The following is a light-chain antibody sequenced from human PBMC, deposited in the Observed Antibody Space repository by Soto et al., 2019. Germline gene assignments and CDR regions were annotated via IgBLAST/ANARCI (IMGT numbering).Light chain of an antibody. CDR2: GAS. J-gene: IGKJ4*01. CDR1: QSVSSSY. Sequence: EIVLTQSPGTLSLSPGEGATLSCRASQSVSSSYLAWYQQRPGQGPRLLIYGASIGATDIPDRFSGSGSGTDFTLTISRLEPEDSAVYYCQQYSNSVPTFGGGTKVEIK. V-gene: IGKV3-20*01. CDR3: QQYSNSVPT.